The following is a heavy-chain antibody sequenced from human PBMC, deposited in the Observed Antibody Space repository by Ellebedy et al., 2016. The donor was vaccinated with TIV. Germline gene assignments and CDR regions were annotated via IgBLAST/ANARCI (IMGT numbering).Heavy chain of an antibody. V-gene: IGHV4-39*01. D-gene: IGHD1-14*01. J-gene: IGHJ6*03. CDR2: ISNRDRT. CDR3: ATFNQYYTYLGV. Sequence: SETLSLTXTVSGDSISSSSDYWVWIRQPPGKGLEWIGPISNRDRTDYNPSLKSRVFILVDASKNQFFLKLTSVTAADTAVYYCATFNQYYTYLGVWGKGTTVTVSS. CDR1: GDSISSSSDY.